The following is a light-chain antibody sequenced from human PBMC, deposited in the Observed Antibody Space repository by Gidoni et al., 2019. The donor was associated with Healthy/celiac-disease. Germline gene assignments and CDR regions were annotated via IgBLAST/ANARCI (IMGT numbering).Light chain of an antibody. Sequence: QSVLTQPPSASGTPGQRVTISCSGSSSNIGSNYVYWYQQLPGTATKLLIYRTNQRPSGVPDRFSGSKSGTSASLAISGLRSEDEADYYCAAWDDSLSGYVVFGGGTKLTVL. CDR1: SSNIGSNY. J-gene: IGLJ2*01. V-gene: IGLV1-47*01. CDR2: RTN. CDR3: AAWDDSLSGYVV.